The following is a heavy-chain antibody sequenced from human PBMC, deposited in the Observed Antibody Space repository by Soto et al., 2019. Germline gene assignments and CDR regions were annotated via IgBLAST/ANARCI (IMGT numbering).Heavy chain of an antibody. Sequence: SETPSPPRVFSGGSLSRGGYLWSWVRQHPGKGLEWIGYIYYSGSTYYNPSLKSRVTISVDTSKNQFSLKLSSVTAADTAVYYCARGGRRSPGMDVWGQGTTVTVSS. CDR3: ARGGRRSPGMDV. CDR1: GGSLSRGGYL. V-gene: IGHV4-31*11. J-gene: IGHJ6*02. CDR2: IYYSGST.